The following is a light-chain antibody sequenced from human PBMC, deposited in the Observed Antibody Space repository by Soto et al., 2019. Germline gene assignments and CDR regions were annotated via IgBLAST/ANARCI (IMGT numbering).Light chain of an antibody. CDR2: GAF. Sequence: EIVLTQSPATLSLSPGERATLSCRASPSVTNFLAWYQQKPGQAPRLLIYGAFNRATGIPARFSGSGSGTDFTLIISSLEPEDSAVYYCQQFYSSPYTFGQGTKLEIK. V-gene: IGKV3-20*01. CDR1: PSVTNF. J-gene: IGKJ2*01. CDR3: QQFYSSPYT.